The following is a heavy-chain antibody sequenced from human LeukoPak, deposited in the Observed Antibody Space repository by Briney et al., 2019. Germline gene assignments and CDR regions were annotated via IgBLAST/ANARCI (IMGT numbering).Heavy chain of an antibody. V-gene: IGHV3-21*01. J-gene: IGHJ4*02. CDR1: GFTFSSYS. D-gene: IGHD6-19*01. Sequence: GGSLRLSCAASGFTFSSYSMNWVRQAPGKGLEWVSSISSSSSYIYYADSVKGRFTISRDNAKNSLYLQMNSLRAEDTAVYYCARDKFRRNSSHDYWGQGTLVTVSS. CDR3: ARDKFRRNSSHDY. CDR2: ISSSSSYI.